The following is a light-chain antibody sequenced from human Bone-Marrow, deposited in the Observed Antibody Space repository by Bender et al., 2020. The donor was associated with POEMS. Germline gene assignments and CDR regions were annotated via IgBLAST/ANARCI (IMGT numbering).Light chain of an antibody. V-gene: IGLV2-14*03. CDR2: DVN. CDR3: SSWTSTATLIV. J-gene: IGLJ1*01. CDR1: NRDIGGHDY. Sequence: QSALTQPASVSGSPGQSITISCTGTNRDIGGHDYVSWYQQHPGKAPKLMIRDVNYGASGVSNRFSGSKSGNTASLTISGLQAEDEADYYCSSWTSTATLIVFGTGTKVTVL.